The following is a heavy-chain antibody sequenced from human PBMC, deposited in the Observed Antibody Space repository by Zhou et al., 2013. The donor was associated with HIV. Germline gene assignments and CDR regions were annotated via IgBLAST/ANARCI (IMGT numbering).Heavy chain of an antibody. CDR2: VIPLFGSV. D-gene: IGHD5-12*01. V-gene: IGHV1-69*14. Sequence: QVQLVQSGAEVKRPGSSVKISCKAFGGTFSSYAISWVRQAPGQGLEWMGGVIPLFGSVDYAQRFQGTVTITADKSTSTVYMDLSSLRSDDTAVYYCARVRDGYNSGEYYFDYWAREPWSPSP. CDR1: GGTFSSYA. J-gene: IGHJ4*02. CDR3: ARVRDGYNSGEYYFDY.